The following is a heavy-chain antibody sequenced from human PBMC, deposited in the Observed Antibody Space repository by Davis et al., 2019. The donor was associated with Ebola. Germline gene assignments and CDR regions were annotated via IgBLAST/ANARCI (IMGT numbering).Heavy chain of an antibody. CDR3: ARVPPISSTRLYYYYSMDV. CDR1: GGTFSSYG. Sequence: SVQVSCKASGGTFSSYGISWVRQAPGQGLEWLGGIIPILRTADYAQNFQGRVTVTADESTSTAYMELSSLRSEDTAVYYCARVPPISSTRLYYYYSMDVWGQGTTVTVSS. CDR2: IIPILRTA. J-gene: IGHJ6*02. D-gene: IGHD2-2*01. V-gene: IGHV1-69*13.